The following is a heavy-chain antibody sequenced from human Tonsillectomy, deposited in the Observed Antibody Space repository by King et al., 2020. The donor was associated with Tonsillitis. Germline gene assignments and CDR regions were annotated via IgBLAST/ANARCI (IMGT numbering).Heavy chain of an antibody. CDR3: MRENWYYDS. Sequence: QLVQSGAEVKKPGASVKVSCKTSGYTFTDFRVHWVRQAPGQGLEWMVLLYPGTGGSEYAHTFQGRVTMTRDTSISTVYMDLSGLTSDDTAVYFCMRENWYYDSWGQGTLVTVSS. V-gene: IGHV1-2*07. CDR1: GYTFTDFR. CDR2: LYPGTGGS. J-gene: IGHJ5*01. D-gene: IGHD2-8*01.